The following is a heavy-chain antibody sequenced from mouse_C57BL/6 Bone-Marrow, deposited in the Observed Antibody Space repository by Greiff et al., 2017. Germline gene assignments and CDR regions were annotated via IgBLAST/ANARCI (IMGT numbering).Heavy chain of an antibody. V-gene: IGHV14-4*01. CDR2: IEPENGDT. D-gene: IGHD2-4*01. Sequence: EVQLQQSGAELVRPGASVKLSCTASGFNIKDDYMHWVKQRPEQGLEWIGWIEPENGDTEYASKFQGKATITADAYTTTAYLQLSSLTSEDTAVYYCITSTMITSMDYWGQGTSVTVSA. J-gene: IGHJ4*01. CDR1: GFNIKDDY. CDR3: ITSTMITSMDY.